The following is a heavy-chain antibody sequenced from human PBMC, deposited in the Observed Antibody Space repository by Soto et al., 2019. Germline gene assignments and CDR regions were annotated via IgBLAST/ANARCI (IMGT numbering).Heavy chain of an antibody. Sequence: GASVKVSCKASGSTFTSYGISWVRQAPGHGLEWMGWISAYNGNTNYAQKLQGRVTMTTDTSTSTAYMELRSLRSDDTAVYYCARGSEYYDFWSSPGPFDPWGQGTLVTVSS. J-gene: IGHJ5*02. CDR2: ISAYNGNT. D-gene: IGHD3-3*01. V-gene: IGHV1-18*01. CDR3: ARGSEYYDFWSSPGPFDP. CDR1: GSTFTSYG.